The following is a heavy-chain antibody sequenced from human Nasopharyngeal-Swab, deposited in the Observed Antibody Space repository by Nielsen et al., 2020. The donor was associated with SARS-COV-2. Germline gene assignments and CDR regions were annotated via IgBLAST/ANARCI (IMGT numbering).Heavy chain of an antibody. CDR1: GYTFTSYD. V-gene: IGHV1-8*01. Sequence: ASVKVSCKASGYTFTSYDINWVRQATGQGLEWMGWMNPNSGNTGYAQKFQGRVTMTRNTSISTAYMELSSLRSEDTAVYYCARGFIVATIFHYYYYMDVWGKGTMVTVSS. CDR2: MNPNSGNT. CDR3: ARGFIVATIFHYYYYMDV. J-gene: IGHJ6*03. D-gene: IGHD5-12*01.